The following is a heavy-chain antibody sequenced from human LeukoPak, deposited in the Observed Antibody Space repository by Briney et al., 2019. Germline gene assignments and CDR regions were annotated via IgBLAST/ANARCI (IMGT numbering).Heavy chain of an antibody. CDR3: ARAYYDSSGYYWCGGAFDI. Sequence: ASVKVSCKASGYTFTSYYMHWVRQAPGQGLEWMGIINPSGGSTSYAQKFQGRVTMTRDTSTSTVYMELSSLRSEDTAVYYCARAYYDSSGYYWCGGAFDIWGQGTMVTVSS. J-gene: IGHJ3*02. CDR1: GYTFTSYY. D-gene: IGHD3-22*01. CDR2: INPSGGST. V-gene: IGHV1-46*03.